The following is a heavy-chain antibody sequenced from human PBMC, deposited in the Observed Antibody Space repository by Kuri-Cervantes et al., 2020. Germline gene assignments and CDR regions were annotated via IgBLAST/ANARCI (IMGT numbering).Heavy chain of an antibody. CDR3: ARDREFYDILTGYYKGGYYYYYMDV. J-gene: IGHJ6*03. CDR2: MNPNSANT. V-gene: IGHV1-8*02. D-gene: IGHD3-9*01. Sequence: ASVKVSCKASGYTFTSYDINWVRQATGQGLEWMGWMNPNSANTGYAQKFQGRVTMTRDTSTSTVYMELSSLRSEDTAVYYCARDREFYDILTGYYKGGYYYYYMDVWGKGTTVTVSS. CDR1: GYTFTSYD.